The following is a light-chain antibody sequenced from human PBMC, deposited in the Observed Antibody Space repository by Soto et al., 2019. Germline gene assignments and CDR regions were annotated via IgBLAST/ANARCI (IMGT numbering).Light chain of an antibody. CDR1: QSISSW. J-gene: IGKJ1*01. Sequence: DIRMTQSPSTLSATAGDRVTITCRASQSISSWLAWYQHKPGKAPKLLIYDASNLDSGVPSRFSGSGSETEFSLTISNLQPDDCATYYCQQYENYWTFGQGTRVEIK. V-gene: IGKV1-5*01. CDR2: DAS. CDR3: QQYENYWT.